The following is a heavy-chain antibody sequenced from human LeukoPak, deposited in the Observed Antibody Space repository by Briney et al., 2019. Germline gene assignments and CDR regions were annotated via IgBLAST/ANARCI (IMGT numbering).Heavy chain of an antibody. J-gene: IGHJ5*02. V-gene: IGHV3-7*03. Sequence: PGGSLRLSCAASGFIFSSYWMSWVRQAPGKGLEWVAKIKEDGSESYYMDSVEGRFTISRDNAKNSLYLQMNSLRAEDTAVYYCAKGGGFTSWYEDWFDPWGQGTLVTVSS. CDR3: AKGGGFTSWYEDWFDP. D-gene: IGHD6-13*01. CDR2: IKEDGSES. CDR1: GFIFSSYW.